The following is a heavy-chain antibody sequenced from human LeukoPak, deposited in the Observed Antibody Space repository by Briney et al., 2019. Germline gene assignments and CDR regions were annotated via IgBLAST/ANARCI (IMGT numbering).Heavy chain of an antibody. CDR1: GFTFSSYS. Sequence: GGSLRLSCAASGFTFSSYSMSWVRQAQGQGLEWVSAISGSGINTYYADSVKGRLTISRDNSKNTLHLQMNSLRAEDTAVYYCAKDVRIVVVSAAGGFDSWGQGTLVTVSS. CDR2: ISGSGINT. V-gene: IGHV3-23*01. CDR3: AKDVRIVVVSAAGGFDS. D-gene: IGHD2-2*01. J-gene: IGHJ4*02.